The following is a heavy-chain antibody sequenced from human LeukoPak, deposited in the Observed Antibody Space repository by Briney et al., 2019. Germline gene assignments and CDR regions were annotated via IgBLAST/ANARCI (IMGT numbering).Heavy chain of an antibody. V-gene: IGHV3-48*01. CDR2: ISSSSSTI. J-gene: IGHJ4*02. CDR3: ARVRYNSDSIFDY. Sequence: PGGSLRLSCAASGFTFSSYSMNWVRQAPGKGLEWVSYISSSSSTIYYADSVKGRFTISRDNAKNSLYLQMNSLRAEDTAVYYCARVRYNSDSIFDYWGQGTLVTVSS. D-gene: IGHD1-1*01. CDR1: GFTFSSYS.